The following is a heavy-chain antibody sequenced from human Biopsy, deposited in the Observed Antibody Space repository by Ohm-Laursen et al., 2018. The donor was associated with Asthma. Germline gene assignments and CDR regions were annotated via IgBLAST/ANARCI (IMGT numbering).Heavy chain of an antibody. Sequence: ASVKVSCKLSGYTLTDLSMHWVRQAPGQGLEWMGGHDHEEGGTANARRFQGRVTMTEDTSTDTAYMELSSLSSDDTAVYYCASDFPKDYVRYNFQFWGQGTLVTVSS. CDR2: HDHEEGGT. CDR1: GYTLTDLS. J-gene: IGHJ4*02. D-gene: IGHD4-17*01. V-gene: IGHV1-24*01. CDR3: ASDFPKDYVRYNFQF.